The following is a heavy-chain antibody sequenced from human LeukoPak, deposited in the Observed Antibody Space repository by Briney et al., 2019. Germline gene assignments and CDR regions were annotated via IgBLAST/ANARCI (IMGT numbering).Heavy chain of an antibody. J-gene: IGHJ4*02. V-gene: IGHV3-7*01. CDR2: IKQDGSEK. CDR3: ARVLVVVVNGFDY. Sequence: PGRSLRLSCAASGFTLSSYWMSWVRQAPGKGLEWVANIKQDGSEKYYVDSVKGRFTISRDNAKNSLYLQMNSLRAEDTAVYYCARVLVVVVNGFDYWGQGTLVTVSS. CDR1: GFTLSSYW. D-gene: IGHD3-22*01.